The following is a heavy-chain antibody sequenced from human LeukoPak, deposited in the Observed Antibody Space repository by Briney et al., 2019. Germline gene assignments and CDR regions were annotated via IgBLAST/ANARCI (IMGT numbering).Heavy chain of an antibody. V-gene: IGHV3-23*01. CDR2: INAVDANT. Sequence: PGGSLRLSCAASGFIFSSLAMTWVRQAPGKGLEWVSTINAVDANTYYADSAKGRFTVSRDNSRNTLYLQMNSLRAEDTAVYYCAKQFLGANWGQGTLVIVSS. J-gene: IGHJ4*02. CDR1: GFIFSSLA. D-gene: IGHD4/OR15-4a*01. CDR3: AKQFLGAN.